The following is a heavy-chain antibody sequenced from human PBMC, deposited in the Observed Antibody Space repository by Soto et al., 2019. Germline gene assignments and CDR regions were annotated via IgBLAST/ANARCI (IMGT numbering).Heavy chain of an antibody. CDR2: IWYDGSNK. CDR1: GFIFSSYG. J-gene: IGHJ6*02. CDR3: ARPGGPRLTMVRGVIITELGMDV. Sequence: GGSLRLSCAASGFIFSSYGMHWVRQAPGKGLEWVAMIWYDGSNKNYGDSMKGRFTISRDNSKNTLYLQMNSLRAEDTAVYYCARPGGPRLTMVRGVIITELGMDVWGRGTTVTVSS. D-gene: IGHD3-10*01. V-gene: IGHV3-33*01.